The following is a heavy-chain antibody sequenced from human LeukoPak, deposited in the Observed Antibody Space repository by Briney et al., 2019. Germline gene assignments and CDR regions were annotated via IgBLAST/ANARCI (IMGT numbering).Heavy chain of an antibody. D-gene: IGHD1-1*01. J-gene: IGHJ4*02. V-gene: IGHV4-59*01. Sequence: SETLSLTCTVSGGSINGYYWSWIRQPPGKGLEWIGYIYYNGSTNYNPSLKTPVTISVDTSKYQFSLKLSSVTAADTAVYYGAREYWNDYWGQGSLVTVSS. CDR3: AREYWNDY. CDR1: GGSINGYY. CDR2: IYYNGST.